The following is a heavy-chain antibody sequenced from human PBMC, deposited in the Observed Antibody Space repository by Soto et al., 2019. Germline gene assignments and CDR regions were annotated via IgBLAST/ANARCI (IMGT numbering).Heavy chain of an antibody. V-gene: IGHV4-59*01. CDR2: IYYSGST. CDR1: GGSISSYY. CDR3: ASYYYDSSGYPFDY. D-gene: IGHD3-22*01. Sequence: LSLTCTVSGGSISSYYWSWIRQPPGKGLEWIGYIYYSGSTNYNPSLKSRVTISVDTSKNQFSLKLSSVTAADTAVYYCASYYYDSSGYPFDYWGQGTLVTVSS. J-gene: IGHJ4*02.